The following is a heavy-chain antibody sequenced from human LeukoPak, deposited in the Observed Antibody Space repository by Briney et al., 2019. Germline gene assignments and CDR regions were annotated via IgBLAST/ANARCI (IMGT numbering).Heavy chain of an antibody. CDR1: EFTFSSYA. V-gene: IGHV3-23*01. Sequence: PGGSLRLSCAASEFTFSSYAMSWVRQAPGKGLEWVSAISGSGGSTYYADSVKGRFTISRDNAKNSMYLQMNSLSAEDTAVYFCATDGRSGRHDFDYWGQGTLVTVSS. D-gene: IGHD3-10*01. CDR2: ISGSGGST. J-gene: IGHJ4*02. CDR3: ATDGRSGRHDFDY.